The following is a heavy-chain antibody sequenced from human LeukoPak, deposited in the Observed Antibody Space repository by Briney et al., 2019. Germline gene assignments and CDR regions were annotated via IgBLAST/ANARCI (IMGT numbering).Heavy chain of an antibody. CDR1: GFTFSDYY. J-gene: IGHJ4*02. Sequence: YPGGSLRLSCAASGFTFSDYYMSWIRQAPGKGLEWVGRIKSKTDGGTSDYAAPVKGRFTISRDDSKNTLYLQMNSLKTEDTAVYYCTTDYDVLPLQDWGQGTLVTVSS. D-gene: IGHD3-9*01. V-gene: IGHV3-15*01. CDR2: IKSKTDGGTS. CDR3: TTDYDVLPLQD.